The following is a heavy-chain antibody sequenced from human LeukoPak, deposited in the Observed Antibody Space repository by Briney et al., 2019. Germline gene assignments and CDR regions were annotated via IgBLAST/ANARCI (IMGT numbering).Heavy chain of an antibody. CDR3: ARLVGYSGYEPPFDY. D-gene: IGHD5-12*01. J-gene: IGHJ4*02. Sequence: SETLSLTCAVYGGSFSGYYWRWIRQPPGKGLEWIGEINHSGSTNYNPSLKRRVNISVDTSKNQFSLKLSSVTAADTAVYYCARLVGYSGYEPPFDYWGQGTLVTVAS. CDR1: GGSFSGYY. CDR2: INHSGST. V-gene: IGHV4-34*01.